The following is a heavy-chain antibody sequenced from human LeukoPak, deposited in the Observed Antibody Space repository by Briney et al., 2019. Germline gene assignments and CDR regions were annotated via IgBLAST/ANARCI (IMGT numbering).Heavy chain of an antibody. Sequence: SETLSLTCTVSGGSISSSIYYWGWIRQPPGKGLEWIGSIYYSGSTYYNPSLKSRVTISVDTSKNQFSLKLSSVTAADTAVYYCARDGCSSTSCYLAQNWFDPWGQGTLVTVSS. V-gene: IGHV4-39*07. D-gene: IGHD2-2*01. J-gene: IGHJ5*02. CDR2: IYYSGST. CDR1: GGSISSSIYY. CDR3: ARDGCSSTSCYLAQNWFDP.